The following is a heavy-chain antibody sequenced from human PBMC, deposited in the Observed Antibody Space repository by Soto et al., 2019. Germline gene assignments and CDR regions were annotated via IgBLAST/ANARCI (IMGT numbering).Heavy chain of an antibody. D-gene: IGHD3-16*01. CDR2: IFDDGIQK. CDR3: ARYHNRIGGHNWFDS. J-gene: IGHJ5*01. V-gene: IGHV3-33*01. CDR1: GFTFSAHG. Sequence: QVQLVESGGGVVQPGSSLRLSCAASGFTFSAHGMHWVRQAPGKGPEWVAVIFDDGIQKFYPDSVKGRFTISRDTSKDTLYLDMSGLRAEDTAIYYCARYHNRIGGHNWFDSWGQGTLVTVSS.